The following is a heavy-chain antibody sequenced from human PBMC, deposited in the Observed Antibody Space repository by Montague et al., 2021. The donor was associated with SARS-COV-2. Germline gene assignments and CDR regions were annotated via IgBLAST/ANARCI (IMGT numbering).Heavy chain of an antibody. CDR2: IYYSGST. V-gene: IGHV4-39*01. D-gene: IGHD3-10*01. CDR3: ARHVYQDVLLWFGELSGWYFDL. J-gene: IGHJ2*01. Sequence: SETLSLTCTVSGGSISSSSYYWGWIRQPPGKGLEWIGSIYYSGSTYYNPSLKSRVTISVDTSKNQFSLKLSSVTAADTAVYYCARHVYQDVLLWFGELSGWYFDLWGRGTLVTVSS. CDR1: GGSISSSSYY.